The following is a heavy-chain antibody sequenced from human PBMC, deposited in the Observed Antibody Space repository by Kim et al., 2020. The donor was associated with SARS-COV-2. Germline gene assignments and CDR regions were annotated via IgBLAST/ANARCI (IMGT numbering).Heavy chain of an antibody. J-gene: IGHJ4*02. D-gene: IGHD6-6*01. CDR2: IHHSGRT. CDR3: ARTYSSSSPREGLYYFDF. CDR1: GGSISSSDW. Sequence: SETLSLPCAVSGGSISSSDWWSWVRQPPGKGLEWIGQIHHSGRTNYNPSLKSRVTISVDKSKNQFSLRLLSVTAADTAMYYCARTYSSSSPREGLYYFDFWGQGTLVTVS. V-gene: IGHV4-4*02.